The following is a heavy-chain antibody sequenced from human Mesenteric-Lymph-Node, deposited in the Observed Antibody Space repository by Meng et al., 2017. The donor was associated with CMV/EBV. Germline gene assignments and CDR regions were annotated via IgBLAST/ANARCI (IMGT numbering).Heavy chain of an antibody. CDR2: INHSGST. CDR3: ARKNYDFWSGYQRAPGFDP. CDR1: GSFSGYY. V-gene: IGHV4-34*01. D-gene: IGHD3-3*01. J-gene: IGHJ5*02. Sequence: GSFSGYYWSWIRQPPGKGLEWIGEINHSGSTNYNPSLKSRVTISVDTSKNQFSLKLSSVTAADTAVYYCARKNYDFWSGYQRAPGFDPWGQGTLVTVSS.